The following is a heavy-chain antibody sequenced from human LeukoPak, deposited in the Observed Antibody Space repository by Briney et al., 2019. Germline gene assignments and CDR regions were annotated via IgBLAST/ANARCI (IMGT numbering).Heavy chain of an antibody. V-gene: IGHV4-59*01. J-gene: IGHJ5*02. Sequence: SETLSLTCTVAGGSISSYYWSWIRQSPGKGLEWIGYIYYSGSTNYNPSLKSRVTISVDTSKNQFSLKLSSVAAADTAVYYCARHGYSSGSLAWFDPWGQGTQVTV. D-gene: IGHD6-19*01. CDR3: ARHGYSSGSLAWFDP. CDR2: IYYSGST. CDR1: GGSISSYY.